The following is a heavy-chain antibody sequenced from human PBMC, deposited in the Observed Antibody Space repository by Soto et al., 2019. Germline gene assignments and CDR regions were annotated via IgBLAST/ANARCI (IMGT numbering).Heavy chain of an antibody. Sequence: QVQVVQSGAELKKPGASVKVSCKASGYNFFNYDMNWVRQATGQGPEWIGWVNPNKGDTGYGVRFQGRVTLTTDISTNTAYMEPTSLRLDDTPIYYCAKVSRRGSAIDFDYWGQGTLITVSS. D-gene: IGHD3-10*01. J-gene: IGHJ4*02. V-gene: IGHV1-8*02. CDR2: VNPNKGDT. CDR1: GYNFFNYD. CDR3: AKVSRRGSAIDFDY.